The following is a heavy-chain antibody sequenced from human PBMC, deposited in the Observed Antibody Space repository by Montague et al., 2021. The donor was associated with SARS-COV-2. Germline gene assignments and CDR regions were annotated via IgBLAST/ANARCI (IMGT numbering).Heavy chain of an antibody. Sequence: SETLSLTCTVSGGSISRSNYSWGWIRQPPGKGLEWIGSIYFGGGTYYNPSLKSRVTISVDTSKNQFSLKLTSVTAADTAVYSCARDVGNGFSGYETDGGFDYWGQGTLVSVSS. CDR3: ARDVGNGFSGYETDGGFDY. CDR1: GGSISRSNYS. D-gene: IGHD5-12*01. V-gene: IGHV4-39*07. CDR2: IYFGGGT. J-gene: IGHJ4*02.